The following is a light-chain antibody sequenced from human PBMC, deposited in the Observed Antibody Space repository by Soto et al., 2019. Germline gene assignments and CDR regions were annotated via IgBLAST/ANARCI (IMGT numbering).Light chain of an antibody. CDR2: GAS. CDR3: QQYGSSPHT. CDR1: QSVSSSY. Sequence: EIVLTQSPGTLSLSPGERATLSCRASQSVSSSYLAWYQHKPGQAPRLLIYGASSMATGIPDRFSGSGSGTDFTRTISRLEPEDFAVYYCQQYGSSPHTFGQGTKLEIK. V-gene: IGKV3-20*01. J-gene: IGKJ2*01.